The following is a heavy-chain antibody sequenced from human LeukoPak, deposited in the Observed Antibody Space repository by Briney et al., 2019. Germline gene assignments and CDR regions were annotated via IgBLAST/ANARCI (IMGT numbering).Heavy chain of an antibody. CDR1: GDSVSNYY. Sequence: SETLSLTCTVSGDSVSNYYWSWLRQPPGKRLEWIGHSSYSGSTKYNPSLNGRVTLSVDTSKNQLSLKLSSVTAADTAVYYCARHVGNTLYFLDYWGQGILVTVSS. V-gene: IGHV4-59*08. CDR2: SSYSGST. J-gene: IGHJ4*02. D-gene: IGHD1/OR15-1a*01. CDR3: ARHVGNTLYFLDY.